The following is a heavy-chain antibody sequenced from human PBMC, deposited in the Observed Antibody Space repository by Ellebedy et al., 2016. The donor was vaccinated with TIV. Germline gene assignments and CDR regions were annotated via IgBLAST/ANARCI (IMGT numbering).Heavy chain of an antibody. Sequence: GGSLRLXCAASGFTSSNYVMNWVRQAPGTGLDWVSGLTSSGGSTYYADSVKGRFTIFRDNSKNTLYLQMNSLRAEDTAIYYCATRITAPFEYWGQGTLVTVSS. D-gene: IGHD6-6*01. CDR2: LTSSGGST. CDR3: ATRITAPFEY. J-gene: IGHJ4*02. V-gene: IGHV3-23*01. CDR1: GFTSSNYV.